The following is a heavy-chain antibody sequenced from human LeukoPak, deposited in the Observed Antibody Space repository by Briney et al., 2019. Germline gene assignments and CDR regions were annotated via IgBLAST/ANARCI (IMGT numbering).Heavy chain of an antibody. CDR2: MGGSDADR. D-gene: IGHD1-26*01. CDR1: GFTFTNYG. V-gene: IGHV3-23*01. CDR3: AKDGVSFNKRWDWFDP. Sequence: PGRSLRLSCAASGFTFTNYGMSWVRQTPGMGLEWVASMGGSDADRYYADSVKGRFTISRDNSKSTVSLQLNSLRAEDTAVYYCAKDGVSFNKRWDWFDPWGQGTLVTVSS. J-gene: IGHJ5*02.